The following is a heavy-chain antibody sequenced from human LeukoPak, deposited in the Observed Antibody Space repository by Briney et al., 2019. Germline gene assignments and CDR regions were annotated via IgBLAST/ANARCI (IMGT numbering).Heavy chain of an antibody. CDR3: ARGVEPLAANTLAY. CDR2: LYSDGNT. D-gene: IGHD1-14*01. CDR1: GFTVITND. Sequence: GGSLRLSCAASGFTVITNDMTWVRQAPGKGLEWVSVLYSDGNTKYADSVQGRFIISRDNSKNTLYLEMNSLSPDDTAVYYCARGVEPLAANTLAYWGQGTLVTVSS. V-gene: IGHV3-53*01. J-gene: IGHJ4*02.